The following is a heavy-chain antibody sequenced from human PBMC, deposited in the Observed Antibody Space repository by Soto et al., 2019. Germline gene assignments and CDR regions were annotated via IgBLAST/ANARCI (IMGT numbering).Heavy chain of an antibody. V-gene: IGHV3-53*01. CDR2: IYSGGST. D-gene: IGHD1-26*01. J-gene: IGHJ6*02. Sequence: PGGSLRLSCAASGFTVSSNYMSWVRQAPGKGLEWVSVIYSGGSTYYADSVKDRFTISRDNSKNTLYLQMNSLRAEDTAVYYCARVSGSYYYGMDVWGQGTTVTVSS. CDR1: GFTVSSNY. CDR3: ARVSGSYYYGMDV.